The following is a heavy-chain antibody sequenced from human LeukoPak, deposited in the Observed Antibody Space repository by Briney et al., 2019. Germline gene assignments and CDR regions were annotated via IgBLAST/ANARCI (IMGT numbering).Heavy chain of an antibody. J-gene: IGHJ3*02. CDR2: IKQDGSEK. CDR3: ASSEVVSNAFDI. D-gene: IGHD2-2*01. CDR1: GFTFSDHY. Sequence: GGSLRLSCAASGFTFSDHYMDWVRQAPGKGLEWVANIKQDGSEKYYVDSVKGRSTIPRDNAKNSLYLQMNSLRAEDTAVYYCASSEVVSNAFDIWGQGTMVTVSS. V-gene: IGHV3-7*01.